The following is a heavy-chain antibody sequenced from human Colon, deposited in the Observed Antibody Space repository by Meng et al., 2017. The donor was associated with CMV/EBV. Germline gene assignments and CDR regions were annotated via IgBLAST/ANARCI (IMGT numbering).Heavy chain of an antibody. CDR3: ARFFPYCSADNCYPYFDF. CDR2: MNPNSGNT. V-gene: IGHV1-8*01. Sequence: FTSYDINRVRQATGQGLEWMGWMNPNSGNTGYAQKFQGRVTMTRNTSINTAYMELSSLNFEDTAVYYCARFFPYCSADNCYPYFDFWGQGTLVTVSS. CDR1: FTSYD. J-gene: IGHJ4*02. D-gene: IGHD2-15*01.